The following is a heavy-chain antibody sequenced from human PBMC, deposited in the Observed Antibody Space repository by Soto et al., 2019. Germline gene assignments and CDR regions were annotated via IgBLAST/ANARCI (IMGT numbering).Heavy chain of an antibody. CDR1: GYTFASYD. CDR3: ANAKGQRWLGPAF. CDR2: MNPYTGNT. V-gene: IGHV1-8*01. D-gene: IGHD6-19*01. J-gene: IGHJ1*01. Sequence: QVPLVQSGAEVQKPGASVKVSCKASGYTFASYDIHWVRQATGQGLEWMGRMNPYTGNTVYAQKFQGRLTKTRNTXITTAYMELSSLRAEETALYYCANAKGQRWLGPAFWSQGTVVTVSS.